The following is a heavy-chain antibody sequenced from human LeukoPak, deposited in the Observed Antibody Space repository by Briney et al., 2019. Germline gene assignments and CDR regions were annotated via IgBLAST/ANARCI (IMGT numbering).Heavy chain of an antibody. CDR1: GFTFSSYW. V-gene: IGHV3-7*03. D-gene: IGHD5-18*01. Sequence: GGSLRLSCAASGFTFSSYWMSWVRQAPGKGLEWVANIKQDGSEKYYVDSVKGRFTISRDNAKNSLYLQMNSLRAEDTAVYYCASSVDTAMGKFDYWGQGTLVTVSS. J-gene: IGHJ4*02. CDR2: IKQDGSEK. CDR3: ASSVDTAMGKFDY.